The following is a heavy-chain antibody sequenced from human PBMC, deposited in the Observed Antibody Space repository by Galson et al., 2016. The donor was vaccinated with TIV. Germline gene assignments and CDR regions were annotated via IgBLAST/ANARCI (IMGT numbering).Heavy chain of an antibody. CDR3: ARASSDYFYNYGMDV. D-gene: IGHD6-19*01. Sequence: TLSLTCSVSGGSTTDDHWTWMRQPPGKALEWLARIDGDDDTYYNNFLATRLFITKDTSRNQVVLTLTNLDPADTATYYCARASSDYFYNYGMDVWGQGTTVTVS. J-gene: IGHJ6*02. CDR1: GGSTTDDH. CDR2: IDGDDDT. V-gene: IGHV2-70*11.